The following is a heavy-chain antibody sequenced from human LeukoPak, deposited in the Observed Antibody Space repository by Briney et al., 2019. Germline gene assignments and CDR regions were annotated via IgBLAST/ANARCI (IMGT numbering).Heavy chain of an antibody. V-gene: IGHV1-3*03. J-gene: IGHJ6*03. D-gene: IGHD1-26*01. CDR2: IDAGNGRT. CDR3: ARYFARGATYYYYYMDV. Sequence: GASVKVSCKASGYDFTKYAVQWVRQAPGQRLEWMGWIDAGNGRTKYSQDFQGRVTITRDTSARIAYMELSSLTSDDMSVYYCARYFARGATYYYYYMDVWGKGTTVTVSS. CDR1: GYDFTKYA.